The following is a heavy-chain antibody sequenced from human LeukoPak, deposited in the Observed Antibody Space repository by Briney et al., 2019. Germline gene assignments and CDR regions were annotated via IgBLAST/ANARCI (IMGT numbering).Heavy chain of an antibody. CDR1: GYTFLSYF. CDR3: ARTAARRFDY. D-gene: IGHD6-6*01. J-gene: IGHJ4*02. V-gene: IGHV1-46*01. Sequence: ASVKVSCKASGYTFLSYFMHWVRQAPREGLEWMGIINPTGGSTTYAQKFQGRVTMTRDTSTSTVYMELSSLRSDDTAVYYCARTAARRFDYWGQGTLVTVSS. CDR2: INPTGGST.